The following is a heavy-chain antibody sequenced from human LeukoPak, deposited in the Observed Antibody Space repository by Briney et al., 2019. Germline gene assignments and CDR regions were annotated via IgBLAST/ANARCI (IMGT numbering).Heavy chain of an antibody. D-gene: IGHD2-15*01. CDR2: IYHSGST. V-gene: IGHV4-4*02. CDR1: GGSISSSNW. CDR3: ARLYCSGGSCYSGMDV. J-gene: IGHJ6*04. Sequence: SETLSLTCAVSGGSISSSNWWSWVRQPPGKGLEWIGEIYHSGSTNYNPSLKSRVTISVDKSKNQFSLKLSSVTAADTAVYYCARLYCSGGSCYSGMDVWGKGTTVIISS.